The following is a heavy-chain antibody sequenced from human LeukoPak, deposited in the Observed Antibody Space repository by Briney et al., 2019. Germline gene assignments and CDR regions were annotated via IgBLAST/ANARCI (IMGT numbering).Heavy chain of an antibody. CDR3: ARADLGPSGGDDWSFDL. Sequence: AETLSLTCAVYGGSFSGYYWSWLRQPPGKGLEWVGEINHSGSTNYNPSLKSRVTISVDTSKNQFSLKLSSVTAADTAVYYCARADLGPSGGDDWSFDLWGRGTLVTVSS. CDR2: INHSGST. V-gene: IGHV4-34*01. J-gene: IGHJ2*01. CDR1: GGSFSGYY. D-gene: IGHD3-16*01.